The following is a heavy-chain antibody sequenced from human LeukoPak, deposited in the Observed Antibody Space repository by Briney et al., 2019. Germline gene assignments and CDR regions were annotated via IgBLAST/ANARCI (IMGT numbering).Heavy chain of an antibody. CDR1: GFTFSTYD. CDR3: ARGNWAYYASGIYGMDV. CDR2: VGADAET. Sequence: GGSLRPSCAASGFTFSTYDRHWVRKPAEKVLEWVSTVGADAETYYPGSVRGRFTITRDNAKNTLHLQMNSLRAGDTAVYFCARGNWAYYASGIYGMDVWGQGTTVTVSS. J-gene: IGHJ6*02. V-gene: IGHV3-13*01. D-gene: IGHD3-10*01.